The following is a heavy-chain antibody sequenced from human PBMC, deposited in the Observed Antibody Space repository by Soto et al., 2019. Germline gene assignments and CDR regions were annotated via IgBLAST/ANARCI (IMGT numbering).Heavy chain of an antibody. CDR2: IYYNGDT. V-gene: IGHV4-31*03. CDR1: GGSISAAADY. D-gene: IGHD3-3*01. J-gene: IGHJ5*02. Sequence: PSETLALTCTVSGGSISAAADYWSWIRQLPGKGLEWIGYIYYNGDTYYNPSLERRVTISLDTSKNQFSLELTSVTAADTAVYYCARETGYYGGYNWFDPWGQGTLVTVSS. CDR3: ARETGYYGGYNWFDP.